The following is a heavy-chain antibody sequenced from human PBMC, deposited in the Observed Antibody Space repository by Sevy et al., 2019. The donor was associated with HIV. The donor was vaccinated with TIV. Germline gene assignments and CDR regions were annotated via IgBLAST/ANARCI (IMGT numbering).Heavy chain of an antibody. D-gene: IGHD6-13*01. J-gene: IGHJ6*02. V-gene: IGHV3-7*01. CDR1: GFTFSSYW. Sequence: GSLRLSCAASGFTFSSYWMSWVRQAPGKGLEWVANIKQDGSEKYYVDSVKGRFTISRDNAKNSLYLQMNSLRAEDKAVYYCASGKGYTGSYYYYGMDVWGQGTTVTVSS. CDR3: ASGKGYTGSYYYYGMDV. CDR2: IKQDGSEK.